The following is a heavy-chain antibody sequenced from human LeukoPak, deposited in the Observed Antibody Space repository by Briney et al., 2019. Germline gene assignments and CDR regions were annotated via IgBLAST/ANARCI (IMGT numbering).Heavy chain of an antibody. CDR2: IYYSGST. J-gene: IGHJ4*02. CDR1: GGSISSSSYY. CDR3: ARSYSGSQNTFDY. V-gene: IGHV4-39*07. Sequence: SETLSLTCTVSGGSISSSSYYWGWIRQPPGKGLEWIGSIYYSGSTYYNPSLKSRVTISVDTPKNQFSLKLSSVTAADTAVYYCARSYSGSQNTFDYWGQGTLVTVSS. D-gene: IGHD1-26*01.